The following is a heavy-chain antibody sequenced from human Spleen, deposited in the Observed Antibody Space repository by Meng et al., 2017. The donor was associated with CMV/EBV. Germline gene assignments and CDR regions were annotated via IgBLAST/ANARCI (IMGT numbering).Heavy chain of an antibody. CDR2: ISGSGGST. D-gene: IGHD4-23*01. Sequence: GESLKISCAASGFTFSSYAMSWVRQAPGKGLEWVSAISGSGGSTYYADSVKGRFTISRDNSKNTLYLQMNSLRAEDTAAYYCAKGQYGGNSGYWGQGTLVTVSS. V-gene: IGHV3-23*01. CDR3: AKGQYGGNSGY. J-gene: IGHJ4*02. CDR1: GFTFSSYA.